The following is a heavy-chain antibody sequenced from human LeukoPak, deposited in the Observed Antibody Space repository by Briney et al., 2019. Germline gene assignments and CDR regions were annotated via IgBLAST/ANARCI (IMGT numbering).Heavy chain of an antibody. CDR3: ARKKRYCSGGSCYSRFDY. V-gene: IGHV4-34*01. J-gene: IGHJ4*02. CDR2: INHSGST. Sequence: SETLSLTCAVYGGSFSGYYWSWIRQPPGKGLEWIGEINHSGSTNYNPSLKSRVTISVDTSKNQFPLKLSSVTAADTAVYYCARKKRYCSGGSCYSRFDYWGQGTLVTVSS. D-gene: IGHD2-15*01. CDR1: GGSFSGYY.